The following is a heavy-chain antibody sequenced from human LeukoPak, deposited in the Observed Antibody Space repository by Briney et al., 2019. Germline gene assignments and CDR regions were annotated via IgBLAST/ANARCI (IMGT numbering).Heavy chain of an antibody. V-gene: IGHV3-23*01. CDR2: MGASGGST. D-gene: IGHD3-9*01. CDR3: AKAEGYDILTGLDY. J-gene: IGHJ4*02. CDR1: GFTFSSYA. Sequence: GGSLRLSCATSGFTFSSYAMSWVRQAPGKGLEWVSGMGASGGSTYYADSVKGRFTISRDNSKNTLYLQINSLRTEDTAVYYCAKAEGYDILTGLDYWGQGTLVTVSS.